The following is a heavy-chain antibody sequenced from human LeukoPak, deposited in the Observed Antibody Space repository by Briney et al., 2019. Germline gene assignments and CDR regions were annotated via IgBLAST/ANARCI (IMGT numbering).Heavy chain of an antibody. Sequence: SETLSLTCTVSGGSISSYYWSWIRQPAGGGLEWIGRIYSSGSTNYNPSLKSRVALSVDTSKNQFSLKLSSVTAADTAVYYCARGPTRAIGFDIWGQGTTVTVS. CDR2: IYSSGST. V-gene: IGHV4-4*07. CDR1: GGSISSYY. J-gene: IGHJ3*02. CDR3: ARGPTRAIGFDI.